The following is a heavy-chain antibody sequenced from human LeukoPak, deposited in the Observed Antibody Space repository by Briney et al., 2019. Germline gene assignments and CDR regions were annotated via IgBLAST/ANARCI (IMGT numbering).Heavy chain of an antibody. J-gene: IGHJ4*02. CDR3: AKDPRGGYSNGYSFDY. D-gene: IGHD5-18*01. CDR2: ISSSSSYT. CDR1: GFTFSDYY. V-gene: IGHV3-11*06. Sequence: GGSLRLFCAASGFTFSDYYMSWIRQAPGKGLEWVSYISSSSSYTNYADSVKGRFTISRDNAKNSLYLQMNSLRAEDTAVYYCAKDPRGGYSNGYSFDYWGQGILVTVSS.